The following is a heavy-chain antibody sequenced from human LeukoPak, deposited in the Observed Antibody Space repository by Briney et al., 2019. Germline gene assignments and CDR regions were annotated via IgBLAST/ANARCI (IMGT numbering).Heavy chain of an antibody. CDR3: VKEGIAAGS. CDR2: INPNSGGT. J-gene: IGHJ4*02. Sequence: ASVKVSCKASGYTFTGYSMHWVRQAPGQGLDWMGWINPNSGGTNYAPKFQGRVTMTRDTYISTAYMEVSRLRSDDTAVYYCVKEGIAAGSWGQGTLVIVSS. V-gene: IGHV1-2*02. D-gene: IGHD6-13*01. CDR1: GYTFTGYS.